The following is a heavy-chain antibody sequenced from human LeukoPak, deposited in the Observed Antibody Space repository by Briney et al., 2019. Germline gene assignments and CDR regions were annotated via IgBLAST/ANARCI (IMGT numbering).Heavy chain of an antibody. Sequence: GGSLRLSCAASGFTFDDYAMHWVRQAPGRGREWVSGISWNSGSIGYADSVKGRFTISRDNAKNALYLQMNSLRAEDTGVYFCARGQTLTFWGQGTLVTASS. CDR2: ISWNSGSI. V-gene: IGHV3-9*01. J-gene: IGHJ4*02. CDR3: ARGQTLTF. CDR1: GFTFDDYA.